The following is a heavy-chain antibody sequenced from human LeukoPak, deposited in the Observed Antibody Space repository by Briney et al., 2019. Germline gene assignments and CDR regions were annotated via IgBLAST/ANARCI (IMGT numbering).Heavy chain of an antibody. CDR3: TQVVPAAMGGYYYYYYMDV. J-gene: IGHJ6*03. CDR1: GGTFSSYA. V-gene: IGHV1-69*05. Sequence: SVKVSCKASGGTFSSYAISWVRQAPGQGLEWMGGIIPIFGTANYAQKFQGRVTITTDESTSTAYMELSSLRSEDTAVYYCTQVVPAAMGGYYYYYYMDVWGKGTTVTVSS. CDR2: IIPIFGTA. D-gene: IGHD2-2*01.